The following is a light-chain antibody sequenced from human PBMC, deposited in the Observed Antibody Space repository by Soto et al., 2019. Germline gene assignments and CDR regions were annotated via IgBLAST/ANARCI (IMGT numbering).Light chain of an antibody. CDR2: DAS. CDR1: QDIGNF. V-gene: IGKV1-33*01. CDR3: QKYDNLHLT. J-gene: IGKJ4*01. Sequence: DIQMTQSPSSLSASVGDRVTITCQTSQDIGNFLNWYQHKPGKAPALLIYDASNLETGVPSRFSGSGTGTHFSFTISSLQPEDIATYYCQKYDNLHLTFGGGTKVDIK.